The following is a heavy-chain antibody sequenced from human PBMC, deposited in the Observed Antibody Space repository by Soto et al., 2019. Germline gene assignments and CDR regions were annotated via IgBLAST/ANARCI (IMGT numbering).Heavy chain of an antibody. J-gene: IGHJ4*02. CDR2: SSGSGGST. V-gene: IGHV3-23*01. CDR1: GFTFSSYA. CDR3: AKLSGSYYDY. D-gene: IGHD1-26*01. Sequence: PGGSLRLSCAASGFTFSSYALSWVRQAPGKGLEWVSGSSGSGGSTYYADSVKGRFTISRDNSKNTLYLQMNSLRAEDTAVYYCAKLSGSYYDYWGQGTLVTVSS.